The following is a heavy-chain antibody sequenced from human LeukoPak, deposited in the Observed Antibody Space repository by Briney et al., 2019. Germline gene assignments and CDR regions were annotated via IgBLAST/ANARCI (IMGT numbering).Heavy chain of an antibody. CDR3: ARQTGSGLFILP. Sequence: SETLSLTCTVSGGYISSSSYYWGWIRQPPGKGLEWIGSIYYSGSTYYNPSLKSRVTISVDTSKNQFSLKLSSVTAADTAVYYCARQTGSGLFILPGGQGTLVIVSS. V-gene: IGHV4-39*01. CDR1: GGYISSSSYY. CDR2: IYYSGST. D-gene: IGHD3/OR15-3a*01. J-gene: IGHJ4*02.